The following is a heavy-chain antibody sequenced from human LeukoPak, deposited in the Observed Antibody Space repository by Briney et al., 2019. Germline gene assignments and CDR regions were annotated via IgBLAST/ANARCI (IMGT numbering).Heavy chain of an antibody. J-gene: IGHJ4*02. CDR1: GFTFSSYS. D-gene: IGHD3-10*01. V-gene: IGHV3-23*01. CDR2: ISGSGGST. Sequence: GGSLRLSCAASGFTFSSYSMTWVRQAPWKGLEWVSVISGSGGSTYYGDSVKGRFTISRDNSKNTLYLQMNSLRAEDTAVYYCARAAMVRGVDYFDYWGQGTLVTVSS. CDR3: ARAAMVRGVDYFDY.